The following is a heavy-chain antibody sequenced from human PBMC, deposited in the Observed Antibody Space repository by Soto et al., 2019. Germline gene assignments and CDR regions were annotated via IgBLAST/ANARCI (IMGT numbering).Heavy chain of an antibody. V-gene: IGHV3-30*18. J-gene: IGHJ6*02. CDR1: GVTFSSYG. CDR2: ISYDGSNK. CDR3: AKPSAGTGGYWYYYYGMDV. Sequence: GSLRLRCAASGVTFSSYGMHGVRQAPGKGLDWVAVISYDGSNKYYADSVKGRFTISRDNSKSTLYLQMNSLRAEDTAVYYCAKPSAGTGGYWYYYYGMDVWGQGTTVTVSS. D-gene: IGHD6-19*01.